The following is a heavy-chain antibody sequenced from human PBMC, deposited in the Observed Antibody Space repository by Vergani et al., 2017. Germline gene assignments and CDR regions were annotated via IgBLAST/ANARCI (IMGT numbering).Heavy chain of an antibody. V-gene: IGHV3-21*01. CDR1: GFTFSSYS. J-gene: IGHJ6*02. CDR2: IISSSSYI. D-gene: IGHD2-2*02. Sequence: EVQLVESGGGLVKPGGSLRLSCAASGFTFSSYSMNWVRQAPGKGLEWVSSIISSSSYIYYADSVKGRFTISRDNAKNSLYLQMNSLRAEDTAVYYCARDGYCSSTSCYKDGMDVWGQGTTVTVSS. CDR3: ARDGYCSSTSCYKDGMDV.